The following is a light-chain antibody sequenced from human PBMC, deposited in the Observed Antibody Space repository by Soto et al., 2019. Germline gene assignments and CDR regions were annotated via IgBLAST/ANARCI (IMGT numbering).Light chain of an antibody. Sequence: QSPLTQPASVSWSPRQSITISCTGTSGDVGGYNFVSWYQHHPGKAPELMIYEVSKRPSGVSDRFSGSKSGNTASLTISGLQADDEGDYYCTSYASSRTLVFGSGTKVTVL. J-gene: IGLJ1*01. CDR2: EVS. CDR1: SGDVGGYNF. V-gene: IGLV2-14*01. CDR3: TSYASSRTLV.